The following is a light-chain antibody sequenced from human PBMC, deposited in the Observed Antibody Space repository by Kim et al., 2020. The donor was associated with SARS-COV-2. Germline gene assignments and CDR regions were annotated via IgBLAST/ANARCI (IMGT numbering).Light chain of an antibody. CDR3: CSYAGSSTSVV. J-gene: IGLJ2*01. CDR1: SSDVGGYNL. CDR2: EVS. V-gene: IGLV2-23*02. Sequence: SITLPWTGTSSDVGGYNLVSWYQQHPGKAPKLMIYEVSKRPSGVSNRFSGSKSGNTASLTISGLQAEDEADYYCCSYAGSSTSVVFGGGTQLTVL.